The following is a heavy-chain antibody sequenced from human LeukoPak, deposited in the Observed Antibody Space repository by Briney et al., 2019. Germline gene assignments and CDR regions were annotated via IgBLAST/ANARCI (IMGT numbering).Heavy chain of an antibody. Sequence: SETLSLTCVVFGESFSDYYWSWIRQPPGTGLQWIGEINHSGTTNYNASLKSRVSVSVDTSKNQFSLTLTSVTVADTAMYYCAARGEYSGSGTRWGQGALVTVSS. CDR1: GESFSDYY. V-gene: IGHV4-34*01. CDR2: INHSGTT. CDR3: AARGEYSGSGTR. J-gene: IGHJ4*02. D-gene: IGHD3-10*01.